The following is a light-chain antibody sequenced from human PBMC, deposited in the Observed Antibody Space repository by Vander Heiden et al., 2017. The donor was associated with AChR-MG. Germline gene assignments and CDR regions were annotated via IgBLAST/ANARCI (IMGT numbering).Light chain of an antibody. V-gene: IGKV1-5*03. CDR1: QSIAWG. CDR3: QQYYTSPWT. J-gene: IGKJ1*01. Sequence: SITCRASQSIAWGLAWYQQDAGEAPKLLIYMVLRLESGVPSSFSGSDSGIEFTLIISSLQPDDFATYYCQQYYTSPWTFGQGTKVEIK. CDR2: MVL.